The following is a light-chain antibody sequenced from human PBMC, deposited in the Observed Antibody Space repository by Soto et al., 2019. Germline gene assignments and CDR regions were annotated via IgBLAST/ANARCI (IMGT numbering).Light chain of an antibody. V-gene: IGLV1-40*01. J-gene: IGLJ1*01. CDR1: SSNIGPGYD. CDR2: GKR. CDR3: QSYDSSLSAFYG. Sequence: SVLTPPPSVSPAPGQKVTISCSGSSSNIGPGYDVLWYQQLPGTARKLNCYGKRNLPSGVPERSSDSKSLYAASLALTGLQAEHEAEYYCQSYDSSLSAFYGCGTGTKVTAL.